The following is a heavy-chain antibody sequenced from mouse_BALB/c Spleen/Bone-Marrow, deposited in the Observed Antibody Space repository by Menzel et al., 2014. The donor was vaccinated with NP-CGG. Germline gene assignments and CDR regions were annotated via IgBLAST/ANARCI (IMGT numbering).Heavy chain of an antibody. CDR2: IFPGTDTS. J-gene: IGHJ3*01. CDR3: SRNYDYDEGAWFTY. V-gene: IGHV1S132*01. Sequence: QVQLQQSGAEVVKPGASVKLSCKTSGYTFTNYWIQWVEQRPGQGLGWIGEIFPGTDTSYYNEKFKDKATLTVDTSSSTAYIQLSNLTSEDSAVYFCSRNYDYDEGAWFTYWGQGTLVTVSA. CDR1: GYTFTNYW. D-gene: IGHD2-4*01.